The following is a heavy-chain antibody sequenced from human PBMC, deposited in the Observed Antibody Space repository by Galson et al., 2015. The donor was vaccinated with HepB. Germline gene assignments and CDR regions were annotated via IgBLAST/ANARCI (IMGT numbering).Heavy chain of an antibody. D-gene: IGHD3-16*01. Sequence: SVKVSCKASGYTFTSYAMHWVRQAPGQRLEWMGWSNAGNVNTKYSQEFQGRVTITRDTSASTAYMELSSLRSEDMAVYYCARDMGGDYYGMDVWGQGTTVTVSS. J-gene: IGHJ6*02. CDR1: GYTFTSYA. CDR2: SNAGNVNT. CDR3: ARDMGGDYYGMDV. V-gene: IGHV1-3*02.